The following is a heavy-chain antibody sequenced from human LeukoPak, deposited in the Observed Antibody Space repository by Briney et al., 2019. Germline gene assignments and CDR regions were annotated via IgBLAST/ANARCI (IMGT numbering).Heavy chain of an antibody. CDR3: ARLSYSSSSPFFDY. V-gene: IGHV4-59*01. J-gene: IGHJ4*02. CDR2: IYYSGST. Sequence: SETLSLTCTVSGGSISSYYWSWIRQPPGKGLEWIGYIYYSGSTNYNPSLKSRVTISVDTSKNQFSLKLSSVTAADTAVYYCARLSYSSSSPFFDYWGQGTLVTVSS. CDR1: GGSISSYY. D-gene: IGHD6-13*01.